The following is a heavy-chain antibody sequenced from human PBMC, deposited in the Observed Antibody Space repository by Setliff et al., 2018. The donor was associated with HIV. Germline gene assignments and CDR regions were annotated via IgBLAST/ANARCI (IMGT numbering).Heavy chain of an antibody. CDR2: IYYTGNT. CDR3: ARHDCGGDCSINWFDP. Sequence: SETLSLTCSVSGGSFSGYHWNWIRQPAGKGLEWIGRIYYTGNTDYNPSLKSRVTMSMDTSKNQISLKLNSMTAADTAVYYCARHDCGGDCSINWFDPWGQGTLVTVSS. V-gene: IGHV4-4*07. D-gene: IGHD2-21*02. J-gene: IGHJ5*02. CDR1: GGSFSGYH.